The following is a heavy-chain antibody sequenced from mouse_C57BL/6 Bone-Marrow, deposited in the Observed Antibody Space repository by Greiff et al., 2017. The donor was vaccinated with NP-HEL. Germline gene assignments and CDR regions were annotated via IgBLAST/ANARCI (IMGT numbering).Heavy chain of an antibody. Sequence: EVQLQQSGPELVKPGASVKISCKASGYTFTDYYMNWVKQSHGKSLEWIGDINPNNGGTSYNQKFKGKATLTVDKSSSTAYMELRSLTSEDSAVYYCAFYYYGSDYWGQGTTLTVSS. D-gene: IGHD1-1*01. CDR1: GYTFTDYY. V-gene: IGHV1-26*01. CDR3: AFYYYGSDY. J-gene: IGHJ2*01. CDR2: INPNNGGT.